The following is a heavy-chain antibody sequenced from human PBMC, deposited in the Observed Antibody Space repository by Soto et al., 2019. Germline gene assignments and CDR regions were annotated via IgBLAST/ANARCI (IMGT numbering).Heavy chain of an antibody. J-gene: IGHJ6*02. CDR3: ARLPSQYSSGWTPNYYYYGMDV. V-gene: IGHV4-30-2*01. D-gene: IGHD6-19*01. CDR1: GGSISSGGYS. CDR2: IYHSGST. Sequence: SETLSLTCAVSGGSISSGGYSWSWIRQPPGKGLEWIGYIYHSGSTNYNPSLKSRVTISADRSKNQFSLKLSSVTAADTAVYYCARLPSQYSSGWTPNYYYYGMDVWGQGTTVTVSS.